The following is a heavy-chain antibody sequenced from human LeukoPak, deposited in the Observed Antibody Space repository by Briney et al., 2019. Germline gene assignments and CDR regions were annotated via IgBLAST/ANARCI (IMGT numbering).Heavy chain of an antibody. CDR1: GFTVSSNY. D-gene: IGHD3-10*01. CDR2: ISSRDGGT. CDR3: TRAPGDLWSWYDY. V-gene: IGHV3-23*01. J-gene: IGHJ4*02. Sequence: GGSLRLSCAASGFTVSSNYMSWVRQAPGKGLEWVSAISSRDGGTYYADSVKGRFTISRDNSKNSLYLHMNSLRAEDTAVYYCTRAPGDLWSWYDYWGQGTLVTVSS.